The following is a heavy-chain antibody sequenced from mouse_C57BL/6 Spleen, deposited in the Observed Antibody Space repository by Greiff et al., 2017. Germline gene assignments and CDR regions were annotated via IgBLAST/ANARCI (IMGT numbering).Heavy chain of an antibody. Sequence: QVQLQQPGAELVKPGASVKMSCKASGYTFTSYWITWVKQRPGQGLEWIGDIYPGSGSTNYNEKFKSKATLTVDTSSSTADMQLSSLTSDDSAVDYCGRTYGRSYFYAMDYWGQGTSVTVSS. CDR3: GRTYGRSYFYAMDY. V-gene: IGHV1-55*01. CDR1: GYTFTSYW. J-gene: IGHJ4*01. D-gene: IGHD1-1*01. CDR2: IYPGSGST.